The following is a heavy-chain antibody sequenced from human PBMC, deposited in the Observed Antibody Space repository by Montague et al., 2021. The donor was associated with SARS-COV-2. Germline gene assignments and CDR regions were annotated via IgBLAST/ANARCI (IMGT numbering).Heavy chain of an antibody. D-gene: IGHD2-2*01. CDR3: ARHRCSSTSCYDYGMDA. J-gene: IGHJ6*02. CDR1: GGSSSNYY. V-gene: IGHV4-4*07. Sequence: SETLSLTCTFSGGSSSNYYWSWIRQPAGKGLEWIGHIYISGSTNYNPSLKSRVTMSVDTSKNQFSLKLSSVTAADTAVYYCARHRCSSTSCYDYGMDAWGQGTTVTVSS. CDR2: IYISGST.